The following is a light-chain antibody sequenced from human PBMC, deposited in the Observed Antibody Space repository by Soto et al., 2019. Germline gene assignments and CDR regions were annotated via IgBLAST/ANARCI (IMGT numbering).Light chain of an antibody. CDR3: SAYTGSGTLVV. Sequence: QSALTQPASVSGSPGQSITISCTGTSSDVGAYKYVSWYQQHPGKAPKLMIYEVTNRPSGVSNRFSGSKSGNTASLTISGLQAEDEGDYYCSAYTGSGTLVVFGGGTKLIVL. CDR1: SSDVGAYKY. J-gene: IGLJ2*01. V-gene: IGLV2-14*01. CDR2: EVT.